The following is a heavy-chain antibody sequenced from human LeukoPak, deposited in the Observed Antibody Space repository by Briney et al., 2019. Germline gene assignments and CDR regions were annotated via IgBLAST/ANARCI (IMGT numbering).Heavy chain of an antibody. CDR2: IYYSGST. J-gene: IGHJ4*02. V-gene: IGHV4-34*01. CDR1: GGSFSGYY. CDR3: ASSYYDFWSGPKYYFDY. D-gene: IGHD3-3*01. Sequence: SETLSLTCAVYGGSFSGYYWGWIRQPPGKGLEWIGSIYYSGSTYYNPSLKSRVTISVDTSKNQFSLKLSSVTAADTAVYYCASSYYDFWSGPKYYFDYWGQGTLVTVSS.